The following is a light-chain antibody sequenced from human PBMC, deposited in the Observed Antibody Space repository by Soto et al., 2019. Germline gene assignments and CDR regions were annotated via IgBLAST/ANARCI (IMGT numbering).Light chain of an antibody. J-gene: IGKJ1*01. Sequence: DFQMTQSPSSLSASIGDRVTITCRASQSIRTYLNWYQQKPGKAPQLLIYAASRLQSGVPSRFSGSGFGTDFTLTISSLQPEDFATYYCQQSYSTMATFGQGTKVEIK. CDR3: QQSYSTMAT. CDR1: QSIRTY. V-gene: IGKV1-39*01. CDR2: AAS.